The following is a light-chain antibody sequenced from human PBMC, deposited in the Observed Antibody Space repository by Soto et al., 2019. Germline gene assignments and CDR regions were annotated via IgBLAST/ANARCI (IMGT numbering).Light chain of an antibody. CDR2: LAS. CDR1: QSLLHTNGHNY. J-gene: IGKJ1*01. Sequence: DIVMTQSPVXLAVTPGEPASISCRSSQSLLHTNGHNYLDWYLQRPGQSPQLLIYLASNRASGVPDRFSGSGSGTDFTLKISRVEAEDAGVYFCIEALQVWTFGQGTKV. V-gene: IGKV2-28*01. CDR3: IEALQVWT.